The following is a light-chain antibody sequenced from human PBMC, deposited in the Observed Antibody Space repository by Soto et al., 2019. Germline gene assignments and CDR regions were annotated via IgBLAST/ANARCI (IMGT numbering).Light chain of an antibody. CDR2: LGS. V-gene: IGKV2-28*01. J-gene: IGKJ1*01. CDR1: QSLLHSNGYNY. CDR3: MQALQTQWT. Sequence: DIVMTQSPLSLPVTPGEPASISCRSSQSLLHSNGYNYLDWYLQKPGQSPQLLIYLGSNRASGVPDRFCGSGSGTDFTLKISRVEAEDVGVYYCMQALQTQWTFGQGTKVEIK.